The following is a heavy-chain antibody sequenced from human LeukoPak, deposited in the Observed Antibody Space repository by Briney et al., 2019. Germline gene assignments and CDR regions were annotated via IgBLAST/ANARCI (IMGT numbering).Heavy chain of an antibody. J-gene: IGHJ4*02. CDR3: ARGGYFDY. Sequence: PSETLSLTCAVYGGSFSGYYWSWIRQPPGKGLEWIGEINHSGSTNYNPSLKSRVTISVDTSKNQFSLKLSSVTAADTAVYYCARGGYFDYWGQGTLVTASS. CDR2: INHSGST. V-gene: IGHV4-34*01. CDR1: GGSFSGYY.